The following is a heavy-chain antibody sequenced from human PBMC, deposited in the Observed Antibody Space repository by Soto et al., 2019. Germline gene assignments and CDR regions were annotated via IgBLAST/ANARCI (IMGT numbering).Heavy chain of an antibody. CDR1: GGSFIGYY. D-gene: IGHD5-12*01. J-gene: IGHJ2*01. CDR3: ARHWGTEWLRIYWYFDL. V-gene: IGHV4-34*01. CDR2: INHSGTT. Sequence: TSETLSLTCAVYGGSFIGYYWSWILQPPGKGLEWIGEINHSGTTTYSPSLKSRVTISVDTSMNQISLKLSSVTAADTAVYYCARHWGTEWLRIYWYFDLWGRGTLVTVSS.